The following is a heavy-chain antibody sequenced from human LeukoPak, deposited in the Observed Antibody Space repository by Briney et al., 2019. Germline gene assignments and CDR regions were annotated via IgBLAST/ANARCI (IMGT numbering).Heavy chain of an antibody. CDR1: GFTFSSYW. Sequence: GGSLRLSCAASGFTFSSYWMSWVRQAPGKGLEWVANIKQDGSEKYYVDSVKGRFTISRDNAKNSLYLQMNSLRAEDTAVYYCARDRGYCSSTSCYTGSGFFLWGQGTLVTVSS. J-gene: IGHJ4*02. V-gene: IGHV3-7*01. D-gene: IGHD2-2*02. CDR2: IKQDGSEK. CDR3: ARDRGYCSSTSCYTGSGFFL.